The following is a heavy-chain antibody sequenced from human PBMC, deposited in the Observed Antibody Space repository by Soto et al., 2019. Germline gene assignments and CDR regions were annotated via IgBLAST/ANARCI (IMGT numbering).Heavy chain of an antibody. D-gene: IGHD6-19*01. Sequence: QVQLVQSGAEVKKPGASVKISCEASGYTFINYYMHWVRQAPGQGFEWMGRISLKSGGTNYAQKFQGRVSITWDTSLKTAYMELSSLMSEDTAVYFWVRLPGYSSDWIDFGRWGEGTQDTVS. V-gene: IGHV1-2*02. CDR2: ISLKSGGT. CDR3: VRLPGYSSDWIDFGR. J-gene: IGHJ4*02. CDR1: GYTFINYY.